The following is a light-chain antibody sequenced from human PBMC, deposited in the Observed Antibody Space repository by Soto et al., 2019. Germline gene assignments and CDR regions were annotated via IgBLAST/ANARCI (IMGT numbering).Light chain of an antibody. Sequence: EIVLTQSPATLSLSPGERATLSCRASQSVITYLAWYQQKPGQAPRLLIYGASSRATGIPDRFSGSGSGTDFTLTINRLQPEDFAVYYCQQYVSSPRTFGQGTKVDI. J-gene: IGKJ1*01. V-gene: IGKV3-20*01. CDR1: QSVITY. CDR2: GAS. CDR3: QQYVSSPRT.